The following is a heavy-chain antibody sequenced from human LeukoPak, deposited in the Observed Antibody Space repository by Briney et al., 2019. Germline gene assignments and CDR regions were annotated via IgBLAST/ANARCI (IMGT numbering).Heavy chain of an antibody. CDR3: ARSSYYGSGRGPYFDY. J-gene: IGHJ4*02. Sequence: GGSLRLSCAASGFTFSSFAMNWVRQAPGKGLEWVSYISSGGSTIYYADSVQGRFTISRDNAKNSLYLQMNSLRDEDTAVYYCARSSYYGSGRGPYFDYWGQGTLATVSS. CDR2: ISSGGSTI. D-gene: IGHD3-10*01. V-gene: IGHV3-48*02. CDR1: GFTFSSFA.